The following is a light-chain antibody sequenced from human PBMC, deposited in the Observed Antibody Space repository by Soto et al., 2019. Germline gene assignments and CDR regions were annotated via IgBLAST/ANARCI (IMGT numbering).Light chain of an antibody. Sequence: ALTQPASVSGSPGQSITISCTGTSGDVGGYNYVSWYQQHPGKAPKLMIYEVSNRPSGVSNRFSGSKSGNTASLTISGLQAEDEADYYCSSYTSSSTLYVFGTGTKSPS. CDR3: SSYTSSSTLYV. V-gene: IGLV2-14*01. J-gene: IGLJ1*01. CDR2: EVS. CDR1: SGDVGGYNY.